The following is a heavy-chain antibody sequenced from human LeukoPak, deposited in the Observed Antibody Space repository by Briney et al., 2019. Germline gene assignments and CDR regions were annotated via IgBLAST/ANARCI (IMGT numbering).Heavy chain of an antibody. CDR2: IYYSGST. J-gene: IGHJ3*02. D-gene: IGHD3-22*01. Sequence: PSETLSLTCTVSGGSISGSTYYWSWIRQPPGKGLEWIGYIYYSGSTNYNPSLKSRVTISVDTSKNQFSLKLSSVTAADTAVYYCARVSYYYDSSGYYYHDAFDIWGQGTMVTVSS. CDR1: GGSISGSTYY. CDR3: ARVSYYYDSSGYYYHDAFDI. V-gene: IGHV4-61*01.